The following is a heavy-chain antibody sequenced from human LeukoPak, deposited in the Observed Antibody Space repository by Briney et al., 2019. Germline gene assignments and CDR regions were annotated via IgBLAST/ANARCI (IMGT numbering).Heavy chain of an antibody. Sequence: PSETLSLTCTVSDGSISTYYWSWIRQPPGKGLEWIGYVYYSGSANYNPSLKSRVTLSVDTSKNQFSLKLSSVTAADTAVYYCARTEESGYSYGYFGYYYYMDVWGKGTTVTVSS. V-gene: IGHV4-59*01. CDR3: ARTEESGYSYGYFGYYYYMDV. CDR1: DGSISTYY. D-gene: IGHD5-18*01. CDR2: VYYSGSA. J-gene: IGHJ6*03.